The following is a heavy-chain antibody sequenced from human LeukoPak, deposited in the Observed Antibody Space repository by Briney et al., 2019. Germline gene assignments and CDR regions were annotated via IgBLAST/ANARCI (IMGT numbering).Heavy chain of an antibody. CDR1: GYTFTKYA. D-gene: IGHD3-10*01. Sequence: GASVKVSCKASGYTFTKYAMNWVRQAPGQGLEWMGWINTKTGKPTYAQGFTGRLAFSLDTFVSTAYLQISSLKAEDTAVYYCARISGDFGDLGDPWGQGTLVTVSS. V-gene: IGHV7-4-1*02. CDR2: INTKTGKP. CDR3: ARISGDFGDLGDP. J-gene: IGHJ5*02.